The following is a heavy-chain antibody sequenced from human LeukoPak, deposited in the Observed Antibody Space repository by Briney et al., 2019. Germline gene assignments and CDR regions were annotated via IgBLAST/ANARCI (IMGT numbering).Heavy chain of an antibody. J-gene: IGHJ5*02. Sequence: PSETLSLTCSVSGGSITSGTYYWDWIRQAPGKGLEWIGNVYHTGNIYYNPSLKSRVTMSVDTSKNQFSLKLNSLTAADTAVYYRARHHSALNWFDPWGQGTLVTVSS. CDR2: VYHTGNI. CDR1: GGSITSGTYY. D-gene: IGHD2-15*01. CDR3: ARHHSALNWFDP. V-gene: IGHV4-39*01.